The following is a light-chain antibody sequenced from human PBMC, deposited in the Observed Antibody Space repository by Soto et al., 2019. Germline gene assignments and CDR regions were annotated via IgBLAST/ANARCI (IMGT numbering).Light chain of an antibody. J-gene: IGKJ1*01. Sequence: DIPMPQSPSTLSGSVGDRVTITCRARQTISSWLAWYQQKPGKAPKLLIYKASTLKSGVPSRFSGSGSGTEFTLTISSLQPDDFATYYCQHYNSYSEAFGQGTKVELK. CDR1: QTISSW. V-gene: IGKV1-5*03. CDR2: KAS. CDR3: QHYNSYSEA.